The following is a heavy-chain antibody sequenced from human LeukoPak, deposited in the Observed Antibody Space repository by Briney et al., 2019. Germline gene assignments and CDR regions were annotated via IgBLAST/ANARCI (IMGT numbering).Heavy chain of an antibody. V-gene: IGHV4-39*07. J-gene: IGHJ5*02. CDR3: AREKPRSYYYGSEFDP. D-gene: IGHD3-10*01. CDR1: GGSISSSSYY. CDR2: INHSGST. Sequence: SETLSLTCTVSGGSISSSSYYWGWIRQPPGKGLEWIGEINHSGSTNYNPSLKSRVTISVDTSKNQFSLKLSSVTAADTAVYYCAREKPRSYYYGSEFDPWGQGTLVTVSS.